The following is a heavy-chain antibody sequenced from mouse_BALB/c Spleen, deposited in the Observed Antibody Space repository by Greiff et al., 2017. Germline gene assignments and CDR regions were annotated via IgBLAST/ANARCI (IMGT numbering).Heavy chain of an antibody. CDR3: ARDWGNYDSFFAY. CDR1: GFSLTGYG. CDR2: IWGDGST. V-gene: IGHV2-6-7*01. D-gene: IGHD2-1*01. Sequence: VKLQESGPGLVAPSQSLSITCTVSGFSLTGYGVNWVRQPPGKGLEWLGMIWGDGSTDYNSALKSRLSISKDNSKSQVFLKMNSLQTDDTARYYCARDWGNYDSFFAYWGQGTLVTVSA. J-gene: IGHJ3*01.